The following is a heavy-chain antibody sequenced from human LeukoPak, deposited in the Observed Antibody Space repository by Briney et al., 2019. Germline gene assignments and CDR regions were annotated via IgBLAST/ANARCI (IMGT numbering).Heavy chain of an antibody. CDR1: GFTFSRFW. V-gene: IGHV3-7*04. CDR2: IDQSGSRN. D-gene: IGHD5-18*01. J-gene: IGHJ5*02. CDR3: ARADRGYTYDSS. Sequence: PGGSLRLSCAASGFTFSRFWMNWVRQAPGRGLEWAANIDQSGSRNNYVDSVKGRFTISRDNAENSLYLQMNSLRAEDTAVYYCARADRGYTYDSSWGQGTLVTVSS.